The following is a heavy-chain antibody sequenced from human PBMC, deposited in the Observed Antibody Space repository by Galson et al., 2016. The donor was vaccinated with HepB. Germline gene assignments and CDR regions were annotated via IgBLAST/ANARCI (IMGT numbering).Heavy chain of an antibody. Sequence: SLRLSCAASGFTFSSYAMSWVRQAPGKGLEWVSGISITVSSTYYADSVKGRFTISRDNSKNTLYLQMNTLRSEDTAIYYCAKRIGAGGQFDYWGQGTLVTVS. CDR2: ISITVSST. D-gene: IGHD6-13*01. CDR1: GFTFSSYA. CDR3: AKRIGAGGQFDY. V-gene: IGHV3-23*01. J-gene: IGHJ4*02.